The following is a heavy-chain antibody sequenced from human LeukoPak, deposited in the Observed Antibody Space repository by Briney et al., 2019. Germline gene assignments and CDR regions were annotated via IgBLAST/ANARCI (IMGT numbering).Heavy chain of an antibody. V-gene: IGHV3-21*01. CDR3: ARGATVTTKLVDY. Sequence: GGSLRLSRAASGFTFSSYSMNWARQAPGKGLEWVSSISSSSSYIYYADSVKGRFTISRDNAKNSLYLQMNSLRAEDTAVYYCARGATVTTKLVDYWGQGTLVTVSS. CDR2: ISSSSSYI. CDR1: GFTFSSYS. D-gene: IGHD4-17*01. J-gene: IGHJ4*02.